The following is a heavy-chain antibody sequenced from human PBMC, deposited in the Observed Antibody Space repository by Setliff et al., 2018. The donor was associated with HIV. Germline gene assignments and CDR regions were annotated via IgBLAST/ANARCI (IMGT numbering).Heavy chain of an antibody. CDR2: FDPKDGET. CDR3: ATLSSSWTGYFDS. V-gene: IGHV1-24*01. D-gene: IGHD6-13*01. Sequence: GSVKVSCKISGYTLAELSIHWVRQAPGKGLEWMGGFDPKDGETIYAQKLQGRVTMTEDTSTDIAYMDLSSLRSEDTAVYYCATLSSSWTGYFDSWGQGTLVTVSS. CDR1: GYTLAELS. J-gene: IGHJ4*02.